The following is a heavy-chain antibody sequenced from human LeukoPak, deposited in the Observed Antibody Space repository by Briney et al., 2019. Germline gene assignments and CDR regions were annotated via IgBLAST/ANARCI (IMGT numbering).Heavy chain of an antibody. V-gene: IGHV3-72*01. CDR1: GFTFSDHY. Sequence: GGSLRLSCAASGFTFSDHYMDWVRQAPGKGLEWVGRIRNKANSYTTEYAASVKGRFTISRDDSKNSLYLQMNSLKTEDTAVYYRTRGTGDWGQGTLVTVSS. D-gene: IGHD2-8*02. CDR3: TRGTGD. J-gene: IGHJ4*02. CDR2: IRNKANSYTT.